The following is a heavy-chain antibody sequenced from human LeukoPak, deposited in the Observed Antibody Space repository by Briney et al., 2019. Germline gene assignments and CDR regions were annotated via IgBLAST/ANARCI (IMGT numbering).Heavy chain of an antibody. Sequence: GASVKVSCKASGYTFTSYYMHWVRQAPGQGLEWMGIINPSGGSTSYAQKFQGRVTMTRDMSTSTVYMELSSLRSEDTAVYYCATAYSATRYGGNPGTFDYWGQGTLVTVSS. V-gene: IGHV1-46*01. CDR3: ATAYSATRYGGNPGTFDY. J-gene: IGHJ4*02. CDR2: INPSGGST. CDR1: GYTFTSYY. D-gene: IGHD4-23*01.